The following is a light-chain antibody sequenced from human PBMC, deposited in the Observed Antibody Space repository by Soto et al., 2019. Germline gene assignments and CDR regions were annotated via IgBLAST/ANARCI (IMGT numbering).Light chain of an antibody. CDR1: QSVSSY. V-gene: IGKV3-20*01. Sequence: EIVLTQSPSTLSLSPGERATLSCRASQSVSSYLAWYQQKPGQAPRLLIFATSTRATGIPARFSGSGSGTDFTLTISRLEPEDFAVYYCQQYGSSPWTFGQGTKVDIK. J-gene: IGKJ1*01. CDR2: ATS. CDR3: QQYGSSPWT.